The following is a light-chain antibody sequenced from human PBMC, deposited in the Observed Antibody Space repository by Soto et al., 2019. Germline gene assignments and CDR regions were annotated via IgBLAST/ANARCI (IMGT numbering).Light chain of an antibody. V-gene: IGKV1-39*01. CDR3: QQSYRTPYT. Sequence: DIQMTQSPSSLSASIGDRVTITCRASQSIDNYLNWYQQRPGKAPKFLIYAAFSLPSGVPSRFSDSGSGTDFTLTISSLQPEDFATYFCQQSYRTPYTFGQGTKLEIK. CDR2: AAF. J-gene: IGKJ2*01. CDR1: QSIDNY.